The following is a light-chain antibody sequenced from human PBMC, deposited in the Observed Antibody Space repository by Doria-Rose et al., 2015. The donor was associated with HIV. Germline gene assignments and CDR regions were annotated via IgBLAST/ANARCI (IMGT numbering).Light chain of an antibody. CDR3: QQYYDTPS. V-gene: IGKV4-1*01. Sequence: TQSPESLVMSLGERATLNCKSNQSLLYTSKNYLAWYQQKPGQPPKLLIYWASTRQSGVPARFSGSGSGTDFTLTISSLEAEDVAVYYCQQYYDTPSFGPGTTVDIK. CDR1: QSLLYTSKNY. J-gene: IGKJ3*01. CDR2: WAS.